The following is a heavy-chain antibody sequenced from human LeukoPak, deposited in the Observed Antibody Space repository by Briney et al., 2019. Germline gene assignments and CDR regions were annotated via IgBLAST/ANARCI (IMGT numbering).Heavy chain of an antibody. D-gene: IGHD6-13*01. CDR2: IYYSGST. CDR1: GGSISSGSYY. V-gene: IGHV4-61*10. Sequence: SQTLSLTCTVSGGSISSGSYYWSWIRQPAGKGLEWIGYIYYSGSTNYNPSLKSRVTISVDTSKNQFSLKLSSVTAADTAVYYCARVIGSWYRYYYYGMDVWSQGTTVTVSS. CDR3: ARVIGSWYRYYYYGMDV. J-gene: IGHJ6*02.